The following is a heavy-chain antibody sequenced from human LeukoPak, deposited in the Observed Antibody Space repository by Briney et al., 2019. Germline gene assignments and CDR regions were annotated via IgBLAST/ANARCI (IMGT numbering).Heavy chain of an antibody. CDR1: GFSLSTSGVG. J-gene: IGHJ4*02. CDR2: IYWNDDK. CDR3: AHPSFYYYDSSGSPFDY. Sequence: SGPTLVKPTQTLTLTCTFSGFSLSTSGVGVGWTRQPPGKALEWLALIYWNDDKRYSPSLKSRLTITKDTSKNQVVLTMTNMDPVDTATYYCAHPSFYYYDSSGSPFDYWGQGTLVTVSS. V-gene: IGHV2-5*01. D-gene: IGHD3-22*01.